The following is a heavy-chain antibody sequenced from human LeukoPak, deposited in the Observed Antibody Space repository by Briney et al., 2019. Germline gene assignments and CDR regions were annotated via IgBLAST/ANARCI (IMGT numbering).Heavy chain of an antibody. V-gene: IGHV3-23*01. J-gene: IGHJ4*02. CDR1: GFTFSSYG. D-gene: IGHD3-16*01. CDR3: ARDQGGIDY. Sequence: GGSLRLSCAASGFTFSSYGMSWVRQAPGKGLEWVSAISGSGGSTYYADSVKGRFTISRDNAKNSLYLQMNSLRAEDTAVYYCARDQGGIDYWAREPWSASPQ. CDR2: ISGSGGST.